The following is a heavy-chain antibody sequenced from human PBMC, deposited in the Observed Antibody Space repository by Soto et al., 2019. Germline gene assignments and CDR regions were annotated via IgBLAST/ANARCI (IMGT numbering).Heavy chain of an antibody. CDR1: GGSISSGGYY. CDR2: IYYSGST. D-gene: IGHD3-22*01. CDR3: ARGNYDSSGYYPTEFDY. V-gene: IGHV4-31*03. J-gene: IGHJ4*02. Sequence: QAQLQESGPGLVKPSQTLSLTCTVSGGSISSGGYYWSWIRQHPGKGLEWIGYIYYSGSTYYNPSLKSRVTISVDTSKNQFSLKLSSVTAADTAVYYCARGNYDSSGYYPTEFDYWGQGTLVTVSS.